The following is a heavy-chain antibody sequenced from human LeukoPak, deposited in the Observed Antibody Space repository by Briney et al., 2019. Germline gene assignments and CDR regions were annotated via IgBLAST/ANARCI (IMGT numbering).Heavy chain of an antibody. CDR1: GFTFSSYS. CDR3: ARGDLYSRYCSSTSCYAVSFDY. V-gene: IGHV3-21*01. CDR2: ISSSSSYI. D-gene: IGHD2-2*01. Sequence: GGSLRLSCAASGFTFSSYSMNWVRQAPGKGLEWVSSISSSSSYIYYADSVKGRFTISRDNAKNSLYLQMNSLRAEDTAVYYCARGDLYSRYCSSTSCYAVSFDYWGQGTLVTVSS. J-gene: IGHJ4*02.